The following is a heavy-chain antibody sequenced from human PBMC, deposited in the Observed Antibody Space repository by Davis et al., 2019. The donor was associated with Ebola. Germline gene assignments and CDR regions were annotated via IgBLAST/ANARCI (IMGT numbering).Heavy chain of an antibody. V-gene: IGHV4-34*01. Sequence: MPSGTLSLTCAVYGGSFSGYYWSWIRQPPGKGLEWIGEINHSGSTNYNPSLKSRVTISVDTSKNQFSLKLSSVTAADTAVYYCARGEQWLVLGRAFDIWGQGTMVTVSS. CDR3: ARGEQWLVLGRAFDI. J-gene: IGHJ3*02. CDR1: GGSFSGYY. D-gene: IGHD6-19*01. CDR2: INHSGST.